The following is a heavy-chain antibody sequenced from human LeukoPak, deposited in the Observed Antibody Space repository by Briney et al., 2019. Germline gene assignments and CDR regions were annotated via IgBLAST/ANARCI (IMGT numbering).Heavy chain of an antibody. CDR3: ARTVDSQFYYYGMDV. CDR1: GFTFSSYE. Sequence: PGGSLRLSCAASGFTFSSYEMNWVRQAPGKGLEWVSYISSSGSTKYYADSVKGRFTISGDSAQNSLYLQMNSLRAEDTAVYYCARTVDSQFYYYGMDVWGQGTTVTVSS. D-gene: IGHD2-15*01. J-gene: IGHJ6*02. CDR2: ISSSGSTK. V-gene: IGHV3-48*03.